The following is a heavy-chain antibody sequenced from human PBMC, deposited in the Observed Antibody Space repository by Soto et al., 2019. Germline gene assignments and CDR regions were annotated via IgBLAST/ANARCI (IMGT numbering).Heavy chain of an antibody. CDR2: IYPSDSKV. J-gene: IGHJ5*02. CDR3: ARGNIANFFEP. V-gene: IGHV5-51*01. D-gene: IGHD3-16*02. CDR1: GYSFSSYW. Sequence: PGESLKISCKTSGYSFSSYWIVWVRQKPGKGLEWMGAIYPSDSKVKYNPSVQGQVTMSADKSISTTYLQWSSLKASDTAKYFCARGNIANFFEPWGQGTPVTVSS.